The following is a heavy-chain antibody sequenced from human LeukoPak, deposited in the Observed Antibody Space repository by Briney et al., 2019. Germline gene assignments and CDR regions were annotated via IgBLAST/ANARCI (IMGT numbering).Heavy chain of an antibody. CDR2: IYYSGST. J-gene: IGHJ4*02. D-gene: IGHD6-19*01. CDR3: ASTEQWLVNDY. Sequence: SETLSLTCTVSGGSISSSSYYWGWIRQPPGKGLEWIGSIYYSGSTYYNPSLKSRVTISVDTSKNQFSLKLSSVTAADTAVYYCASTEQWLVNDYWGQGTLVTVSS. CDR1: GGSISSSSYY. V-gene: IGHV4-39*01.